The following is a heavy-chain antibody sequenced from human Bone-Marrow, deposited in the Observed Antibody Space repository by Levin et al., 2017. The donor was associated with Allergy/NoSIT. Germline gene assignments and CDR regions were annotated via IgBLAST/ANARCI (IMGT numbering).Heavy chain of an antibody. CDR1: GGSFSGYY. CDR3: ARESITGTTVQYNWFDP. J-gene: IGHJ5*02. D-gene: IGHD1-7*01. CDR2: INHSGST. V-gene: IGHV4-34*01. Sequence: PSETLSLTCAVYGGSFSGYYWSWIRQPPGKGLEWIGEINHSGSTNYNPSLKSRVTISVDTSKNQFSLKLSSVTAADTAVYYCARESITGTTVQYNWFDPWGQGTLVTVS.